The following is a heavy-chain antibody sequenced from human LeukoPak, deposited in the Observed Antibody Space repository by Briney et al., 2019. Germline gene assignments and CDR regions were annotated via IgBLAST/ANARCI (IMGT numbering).Heavy chain of an antibody. Sequence: SETLSLTCTVSGGSISIYYWSWIRQSPGQGLEWIGYIYSSGSTNYNPSLKSRVTISLDTSKNQVSLKSRSVTAADTAVYFCARNGPYSSSLFRLDPWGQGTLVTVSS. D-gene: IGHD6-13*01. CDR2: IYSSGST. V-gene: IGHV4-59*01. CDR3: ARNGPYSSSLFRLDP. J-gene: IGHJ5*02. CDR1: GGSISIYY.